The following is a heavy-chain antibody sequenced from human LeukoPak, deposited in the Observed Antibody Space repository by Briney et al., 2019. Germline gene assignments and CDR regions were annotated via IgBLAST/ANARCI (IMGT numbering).Heavy chain of an antibody. CDR3: ARGVAGTGPDI. CDR1: GFTFSSYS. J-gene: IGHJ3*02. CDR2: ISSSSSTI. Sequence: GGSLRLSCAASGFTFSSYSMNWVRQAPGKGLEWVSYISSSSSTIYYADSVKGRFTISRDNAKNTMYLQMNSLTAEDSAVYYCARGVAGTGPDIWGLGTMVTVSA. D-gene: IGHD6-19*01. V-gene: IGHV3-48*01.